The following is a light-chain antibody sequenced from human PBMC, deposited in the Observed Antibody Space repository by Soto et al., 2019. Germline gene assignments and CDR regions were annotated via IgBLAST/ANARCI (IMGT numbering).Light chain of an antibody. CDR1: QSVSSSY. CDR3: QQYGSSPVT. J-gene: IGKJ5*01. V-gene: IGKV3-20*01. Sequence: EIVLTQSPGTLSLSPGERGTLSCRASQSVSSSYLAWYQQKPGQAPRLLIYGASSRATGIPDRFSGSGSGTDFTLIISRLDPEDFAVYYCQQYGSSPVTFGQGTRLE. CDR2: GAS.